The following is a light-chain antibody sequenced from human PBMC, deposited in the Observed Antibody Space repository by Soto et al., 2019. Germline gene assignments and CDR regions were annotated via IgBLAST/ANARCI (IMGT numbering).Light chain of an antibody. CDR1: SSDVGGYNY. CDR2: EVS. Sequence: QSALTQPASVSGSPGQSITISCTGTSSDVGGYNYVSWYQQHPGTAPKLIIYEVSNRPSGVSNRFSGSKSGNTASLTISGLQAEDLADYYCNSYTSKSTGVFGPGTKLTVL. J-gene: IGLJ1*01. V-gene: IGLV2-14*01. CDR3: NSYTSKSTGV.